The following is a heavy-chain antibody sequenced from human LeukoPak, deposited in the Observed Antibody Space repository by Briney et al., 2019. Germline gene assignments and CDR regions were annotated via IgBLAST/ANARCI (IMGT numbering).Heavy chain of an antibody. Sequence: GGSLRLSCASSGFTFRRYDMNWVRQAPGKGLEWVSFISSSMISIHYADSVQGRFTISRDNARNILYLQMNSLRAEVTAVYYCARVYDVLTGGFDHWGQGALVSVSS. D-gene: IGHD3-9*01. CDR1: GFTFRRYD. J-gene: IGHJ4*02. V-gene: IGHV3-21*01. CDR2: ISSSMISI. CDR3: ARVYDVLTGGFDH.